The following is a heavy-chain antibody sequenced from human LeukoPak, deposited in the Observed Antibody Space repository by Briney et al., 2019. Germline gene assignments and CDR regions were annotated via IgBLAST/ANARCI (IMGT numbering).Heavy chain of an antibody. V-gene: IGHV3-23*01. D-gene: IGHD2-2*01. CDR2: ISGSGGST. J-gene: IGHJ5*02. CDR3: AKDLLVVPAAMRPPGWFDP. Sequence: GGSLRLSCAASGFTFSSYAMSWVRQAPGKGLEWVSAISGSGGSTYYADSVKGRFTISRDNSKNTLYLQTNSLRAEDTAVYYCAKDLLVVPAAMRPPGWFDPWGQGTLVTVSS. CDR1: GFTFSSYA.